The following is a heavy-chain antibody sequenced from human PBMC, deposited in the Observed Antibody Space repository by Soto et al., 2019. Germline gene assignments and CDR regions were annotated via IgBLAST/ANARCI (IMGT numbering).Heavy chain of an antibody. D-gene: IGHD2-2*03. CDR1: GGSISSYY. Sequence: SETLSLTCTVSGGSISSYYWSWIRQPPGKGLEWIGYIYYSGSTNYNPSLKSRVTISVDTSKNQFSLKLSSVTAADTAVYYCASGYCSSTSCYRGQFDPWGQGTLVTVSS. J-gene: IGHJ5*02. CDR3: ASGYCSSTSCYRGQFDP. V-gene: IGHV4-59*08. CDR2: IYYSGST.